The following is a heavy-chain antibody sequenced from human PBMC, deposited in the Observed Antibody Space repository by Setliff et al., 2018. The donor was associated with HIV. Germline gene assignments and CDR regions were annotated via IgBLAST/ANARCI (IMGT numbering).Heavy chain of an antibody. J-gene: IGHJ3*01. CDR3: ARGLRQNRSNSDVFDV. CDR2: FNPEDGET. CDR1: GYTLTELS. D-gene: IGHD4-4*01. Sequence: ASVKVSCKVSGYTLTELSIHWVRQAPGKGLEWMGGFNPEDGETIYAQKFQGRVTMTRDTSISTVYMELTSLRSEDMAVYYCARGLRQNRSNSDVFDVWGQGTVVTVSS. V-gene: IGHV1-24*01.